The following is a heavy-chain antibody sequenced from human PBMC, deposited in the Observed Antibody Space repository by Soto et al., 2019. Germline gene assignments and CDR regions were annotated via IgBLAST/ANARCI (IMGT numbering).Heavy chain of an antibody. D-gene: IGHD3-9*01. V-gene: IGHV3-33*01. CDR1: GFTFSSYA. J-gene: IGHJ6*02. CDR3: SRDRSWRTGYYSGTDV. CDR2: MWYDRSHT. Sequence: QAHLVESGGGVVQPGGSLRLSCAASGFTFSSYAMHWVRQAPGKGLEWVALMWYDRSHTYYAESVKGRFNISRDESKNMLFLHMSGLRAEDTAVYYCSRDRSWRTGYYSGTDVWGQGTTITVS.